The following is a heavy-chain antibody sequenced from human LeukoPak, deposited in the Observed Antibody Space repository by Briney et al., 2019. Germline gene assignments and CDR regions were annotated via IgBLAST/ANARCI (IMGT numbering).Heavy chain of an antibody. CDR1: GFTFSRYA. V-gene: IGHV3-23*01. D-gene: IGHD3-10*01. Sequence: PGGSLRLSCAASGFTFSRYAMSWVRQAPGKGLEWVSAISGSGGSTYYADSVKGRFTISRDNSKNTLYLQMNSLRAEDTAVYYCARTVRGVITYYYYYYYMDVWGKGTTVTISS. CDR3: ARTVRGVITYYYYYYYMDV. J-gene: IGHJ6*03. CDR2: ISGSGGST.